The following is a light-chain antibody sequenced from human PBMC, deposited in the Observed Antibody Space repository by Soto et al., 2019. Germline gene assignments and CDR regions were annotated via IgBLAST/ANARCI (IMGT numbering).Light chain of an antibody. J-gene: IGLJ2*01. CDR2: GNS. CDR1: SSNIGAGHD. Sequence: QPVLTQPPSVSGAPGQRVTISCTGSSSNIGAGHDVHWYQQLPGTAPKLLIYGNSIRPSGVPDRFSGSKSGTSASLAITGLQAEDEADYYCQSYDNSLSALFGGGTKLTVL. V-gene: IGLV1-40*01. CDR3: QSYDNSLSAL.